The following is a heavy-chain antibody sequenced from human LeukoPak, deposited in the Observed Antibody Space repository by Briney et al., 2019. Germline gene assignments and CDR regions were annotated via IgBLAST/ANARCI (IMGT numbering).Heavy chain of an antibody. V-gene: IGHV3-15*01. Sequence: GGSLRLSCAASGITFSTAWMSWLRQAPGKGLEWVGRIKSKIGGATADYAAPVKDRFTISRDDSKNTLYLQMNSLKTEDTAVYYCATDRAWFDPWGQGTLVTVSS. D-gene: IGHD3-10*01. CDR3: ATDRAWFDP. CDR1: GITFSTAW. J-gene: IGHJ5*02. CDR2: IKSKIGGATA.